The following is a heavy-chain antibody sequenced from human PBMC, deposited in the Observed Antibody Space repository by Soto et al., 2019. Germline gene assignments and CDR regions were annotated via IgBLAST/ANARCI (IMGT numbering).Heavy chain of an antibody. CDR2: IRNRANSYNT. CDR3: ARARVEVRGAWIGYDMAV. J-gene: IGHJ6*01. D-gene: IGHD3-10*01. CDR1: GLTFSDHY. Sequence: EVQLVESGGGLVQPGGSLRLSCAASGLTFSDHYMGWIRQAPGQGLEWVGRIRNRANSYNTAYAASVKGRFTISRDDSKNPRYRQKISLKTVDTAVYYWARARVEVRGAWIGYDMAVWGQGTTVTVSA. V-gene: IGHV3-72*01.